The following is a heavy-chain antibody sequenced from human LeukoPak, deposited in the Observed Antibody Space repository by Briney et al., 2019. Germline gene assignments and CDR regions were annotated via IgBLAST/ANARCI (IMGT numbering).Heavy chain of an antibody. CDR1: GGSISNYY. V-gene: IGHV4-59*08. CDR2: IYYSGST. CDR3: ARPRYSGSFSFDY. Sequence: PSETLSLTCTVSGGSISNYYWSWVRQPPGKGLEWIGYIYYSGSTNYNTSLRSRATISVDTSKSQFSLNLRFVTAADTAVYYCARPRYSGSFSFDYWGQGTLVTVSS. D-gene: IGHD1-26*01. J-gene: IGHJ4*02.